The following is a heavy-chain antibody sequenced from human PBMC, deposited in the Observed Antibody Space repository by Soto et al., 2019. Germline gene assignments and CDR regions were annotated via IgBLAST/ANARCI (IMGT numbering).Heavy chain of an antibody. CDR2: ISSGGSFI. J-gene: IGHJ5*01. CDR1: GFRFSDYT. Sequence: GGSLRLSCEAPGFRFSDYTMSWVRQAPGKGLQWVSSISSGGSFIHVAESLKGRLTVSRDNAKNSVFLELSSLRAEDTAVYYCARYSVGWYEYWGQGTLVTVSS. D-gene: IGHD1-26*01. V-gene: IGHV3-21*06. CDR3: ARYSVGWYEY.